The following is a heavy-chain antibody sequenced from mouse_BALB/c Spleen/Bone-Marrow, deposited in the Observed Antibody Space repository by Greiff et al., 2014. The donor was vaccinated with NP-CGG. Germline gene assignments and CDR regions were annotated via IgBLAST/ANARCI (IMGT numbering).Heavy chain of an antibody. CDR1: GFNFKDTY. D-gene: IGHD1-1*01. CDR3: AAYYYGSSYGFAY. V-gene: IGHV14-3*02. CDR2: IDPANGNI. Sequence: EVKLQQSGAELVKPGASVKLSCTASGFNFKDTYMHWVKQRPEQGLEWIGRIDPANGNIKYDPKFQGKATLTADTSSNTAYLQHSGLASEDAAAYYCAAYYYGSSYGFAYRGQGTLVTVSA. J-gene: IGHJ3*01.